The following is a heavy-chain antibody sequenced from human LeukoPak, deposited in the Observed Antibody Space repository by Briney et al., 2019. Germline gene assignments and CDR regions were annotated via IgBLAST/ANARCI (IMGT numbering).Heavy chain of an antibody. CDR3: ARADTAMAFDY. J-gene: IGHJ4*02. V-gene: IGHV1-69*04. Sequence: GASVKVSCKASGGTFSSYAISWVRQAPGQGLEWMGRIIPILGIANYAQKFQGRVTITADKSMSTAYMELSSLRSEDTAVYYCARADTAMAFDYWGQGTLVTVSS. D-gene: IGHD5-18*01. CDR2: IIPILGIA. CDR1: GGTFSSYA.